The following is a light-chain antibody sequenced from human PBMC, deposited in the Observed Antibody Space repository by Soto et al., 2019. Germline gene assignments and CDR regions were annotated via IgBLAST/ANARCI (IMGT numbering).Light chain of an antibody. V-gene: IGKV3-20*01. CDR1: QSVSSRF. Sequence: EIVLTQSPGTLSLSPGERATLSCRASQSVSSRFLAWYQQKPGQAPRLLIYGATSSATGIPDRFSGSGSGTDFTTTISIPEPEDFAVYYCQQYGSSWTFGQGTKVDIK. J-gene: IGKJ1*01. CDR2: GAT. CDR3: QQYGSSWT.